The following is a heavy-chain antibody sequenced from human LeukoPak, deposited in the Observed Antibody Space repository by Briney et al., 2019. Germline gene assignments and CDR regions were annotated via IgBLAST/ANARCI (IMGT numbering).Heavy chain of an antibody. CDR1: GFTFTKFA. CDR2: ISGSGGST. V-gene: IGHV3-23*01. Sequence: GGSLRLSCAASGFTFTKFAMSWVRQAPGKGLEWVSAISGSGGSTYYADSVKGRFTISRDNSKNTVYLQMHSLRDEGTAVYYCAKGSSGSYYPYYFDNWGQGTLVTVSS. CDR3: AKGSSGSYYPYYFDN. D-gene: IGHD3-10*01. J-gene: IGHJ4*02.